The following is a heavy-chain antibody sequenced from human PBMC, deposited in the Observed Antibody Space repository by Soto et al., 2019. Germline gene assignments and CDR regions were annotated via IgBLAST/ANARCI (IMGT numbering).Heavy chain of an antibody. J-gene: IGHJ4*02. D-gene: IGHD1-1*01. CDR2: LTWNSVNT. V-gene: IGHV3-20*04. CDR1: GFNFDDYG. CDR3: ARGIDAYNFFDS. Sequence: EVQLVESGGRVVRPGGSLRLSCAASGFNFDDYGMSWVRQAPGKGLEWVSGLTWNSVNTGYVDSVKGRFTISRDNAKSSLYLQMNSLRAEDTALYYCARGIDAYNFFDSWGQGTLVTVSS.